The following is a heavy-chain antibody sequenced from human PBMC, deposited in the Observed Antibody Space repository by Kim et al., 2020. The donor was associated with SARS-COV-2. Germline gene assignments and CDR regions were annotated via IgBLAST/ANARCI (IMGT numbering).Heavy chain of an antibody. D-gene: IGHD3-10*01. CDR2: INAGNGNT. Sequence: ASVKVSCKASGYTFTSYAMHWVRQAPGQRLEWMGWINAGNGNTKYSQKFQGRVTITRDTSASTAYMELSSLRSEDTAVYYCARKGNYYGSGTIDYWGQGTLVTVSS. CDR3: ARKGNYYGSGTIDY. V-gene: IGHV1-3*01. CDR1: GYTFTSYA. J-gene: IGHJ4*02.